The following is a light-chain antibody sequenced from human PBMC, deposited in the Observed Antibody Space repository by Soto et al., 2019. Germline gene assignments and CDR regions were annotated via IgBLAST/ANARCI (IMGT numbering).Light chain of an antibody. CDR2: DAS. V-gene: IGKV1-39*01. Sequence: DIQMTQSPSSLSASVGDTVSITCRASRSVSRSLNWYQLKAREAPKLLIYDASRLQSGVPSTFSGSESGTDFTLTISSLQPEDFATYYCQQSHDFPYTFGQGTRLEIK. CDR3: QQSHDFPYT. J-gene: IGKJ2*01. CDR1: RSVSRS.